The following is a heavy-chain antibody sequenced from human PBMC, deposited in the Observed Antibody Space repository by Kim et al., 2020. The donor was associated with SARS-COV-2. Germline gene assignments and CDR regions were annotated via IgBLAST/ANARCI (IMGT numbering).Heavy chain of an antibody. CDR2: MKQDGSQI. J-gene: IGHJ4*02. V-gene: IGHV3-7*03. CDR3: AGGPDGTGYRFDH. Sequence: GGSLRLSCVASGLTFTSHWMSWVRQAPGKGLELVASMKQDGSQIYYVDSVKGRFTISRDNTKNSSYLQMNRLRAEDTAMYFCAGGPDGTGYRFDHWGQGTLVTVSS. CDR1: GLTFTSHW. D-gene: IGHD3-22*01.